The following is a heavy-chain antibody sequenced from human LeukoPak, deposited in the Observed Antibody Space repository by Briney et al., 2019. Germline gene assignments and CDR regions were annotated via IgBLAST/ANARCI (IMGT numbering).Heavy chain of an antibody. CDR3: ARLGGPWFGDDGGAFDI. Sequence: SETLSLTCTVSGGSISSSSYYWGWIRQPPGKGLEWIGSIYYSGSTYYNPSLKSRVTISVDTSKNQFSLKLSSVTAADTAVYYCARLGGPWFGDDGGAFDIWGQGTMVTVSS. CDR1: GGSISSSSYY. CDR2: IYYSGST. V-gene: IGHV4-39*01. J-gene: IGHJ3*02. D-gene: IGHD3-10*01.